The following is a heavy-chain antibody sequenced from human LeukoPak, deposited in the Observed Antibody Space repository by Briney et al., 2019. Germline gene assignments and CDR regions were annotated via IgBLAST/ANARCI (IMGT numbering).Heavy chain of an antibody. CDR1: GFTFSSYW. CDR2: IEEDGSEI. J-gene: IGHJ5*02. Sequence: GGSLRLSCAASGFTFSSYWMSWVRQAPGKGLEWVANIEEDGSEIHYVDSVKGRFTISRDNAKNSVYLQMNSLRAEDTSVYYCAREGSGRYVGTGAQSWGQGTLVTVSS. CDR3: AREGSGRYVGTGAQS. V-gene: IGHV3-7*01. D-gene: IGHD6-19*01.